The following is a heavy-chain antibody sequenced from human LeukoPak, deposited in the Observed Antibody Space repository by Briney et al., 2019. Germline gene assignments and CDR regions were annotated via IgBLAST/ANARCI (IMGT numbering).Heavy chain of an antibody. V-gene: IGHV1-69*05. CDR2: IIPIFGTA. CDR3: ASTGYYDSSGYYLLDY. J-gene: IGHJ4*02. CDR1: GGTFSSYA. D-gene: IGHD3-22*01. Sequence: GSSVEVSCKASGGTFSSYAISWVRQAPGQGLEWMGGIIPIFGTANYAQKFQGRVTITTDESTSTAYMELSSLRSEDTAVYYCASTGYYDSSGYYLLDYWGQGTLVTVSS.